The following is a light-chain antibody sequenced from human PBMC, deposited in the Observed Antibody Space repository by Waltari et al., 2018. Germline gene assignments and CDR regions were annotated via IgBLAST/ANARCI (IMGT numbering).Light chain of an antibody. V-gene: IGKV1-5*03. CDR3: QQYDSFWT. Sequence: DIQMTQSPSTLSASVGDRVTITCRASERISNWLAWYQQKPGKAPKVLIHKASSLESGVPSRFGGSGSETEFTLTISNLQPDDFETYYCQQYDSFWTFGQGSKVEIK. J-gene: IGKJ1*01. CDR2: KAS. CDR1: ERISNW.